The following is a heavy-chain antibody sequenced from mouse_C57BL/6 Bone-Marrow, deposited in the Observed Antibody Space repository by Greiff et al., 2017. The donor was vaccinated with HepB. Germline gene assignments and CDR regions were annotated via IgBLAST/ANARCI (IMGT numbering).Heavy chain of an antibody. CDR1: GYAFSSSW. CDR2: IYPGDGDT. D-gene: IGHD2-3*01. CDR3: ARRGLLLFDY. Sequence: VKLQQSGPELVKPGASVKISCKASGYAFSSSWMNWVKQRPGKGLEWIGRIYPGDGDTNYNGKFKGKATLTADKSSSTAYMQLSSLTSEDSAVYFCARRGLLLFDYWGQGTTLTVSS. V-gene: IGHV1-82*01. J-gene: IGHJ2*01.